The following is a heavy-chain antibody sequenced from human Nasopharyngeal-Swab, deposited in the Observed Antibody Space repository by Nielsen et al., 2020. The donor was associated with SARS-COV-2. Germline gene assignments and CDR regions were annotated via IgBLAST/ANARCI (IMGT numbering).Heavy chain of an antibody. CDR1: GGTFRSQG. Sequence: SVKVSCKASGGTFRSQGISWVRQAPGQGLEWMGRIIPMRGIANYARKFQGRVTITADKSTSTAYMELSSLRSEDTAVYYCAREDTAMVTFNYFDYWGQGTLVTVSS. V-gene: IGHV1-69*04. J-gene: IGHJ4*02. D-gene: IGHD5-18*01. CDR3: AREDTAMVTFNYFDY. CDR2: IIPMRGIA.